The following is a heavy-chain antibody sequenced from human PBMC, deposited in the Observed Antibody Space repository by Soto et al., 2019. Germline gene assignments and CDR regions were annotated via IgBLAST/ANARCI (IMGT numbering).Heavy chain of an antibody. CDR3: SRGPQREVGRCSRPFDRMDG. CDR1: GGTFSSYA. V-gene: IGHV1-69*13. D-gene: IGHD1-26*01. Sequence: PVRGACPTSGGTFSSYAISWVRQAPGQGLEWMGGIIPIFGTANYAQKFQGRVTITADESTSTAYTELSSLRSEDTAVYYFSRGPQREVGRCSRPFDRMDGWG. CDR2: IIPIFGTA. J-gene: IGHJ6*01.